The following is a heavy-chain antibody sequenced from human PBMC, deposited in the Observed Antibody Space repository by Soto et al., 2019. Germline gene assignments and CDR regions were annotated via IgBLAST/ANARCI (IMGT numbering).Heavy chain of an antibody. V-gene: IGHV3-30*18. D-gene: IGHD6-19*01. Sequence: GGSLRLSCAASGFTFSSYGMHWVRQAPGKGLEWVAVISYDGSNKYYADSVKGRFTISRDNSKNTLYLQMNSLRAEDTAVYYCAKGSSGLDYWGQGTLVTVSS. CDR1: GFTFSSYG. CDR3: AKGSSGLDY. CDR2: ISYDGSNK. J-gene: IGHJ4*02.